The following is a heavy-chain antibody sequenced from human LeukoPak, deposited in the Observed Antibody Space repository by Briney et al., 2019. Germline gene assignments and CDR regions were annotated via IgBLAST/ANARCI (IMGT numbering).Heavy chain of an antibody. V-gene: IGHV3-48*02. D-gene: IGHD2-21*02. CDR2: ISSSSSTI. J-gene: IGHJ6*02. CDR3: ARDHAYCGGDCYGYYYYGMDV. Sequence: GGSLKLSCAASGLTFSASALHWVRQASGKGLEWVSYISSSSSTIYYADSVKGRFTISRDNAKNSLYLQMNSLRDEDTAVYYCARDHAYCGGDCYGYYYYGMDVWGQGTTVTVSS. CDR1: GLTFSASA.